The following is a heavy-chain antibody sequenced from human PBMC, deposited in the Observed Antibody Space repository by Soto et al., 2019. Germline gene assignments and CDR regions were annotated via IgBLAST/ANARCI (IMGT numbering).Heavy chain of an antibody. CDR3: ARARPPSYQLRFLENDAFDI. J-gene: IGHJ3*02. Sequence: PSETLSLTCTVSGGSISSGDYYWSWIRQHPGKGLEWIGYIYYSGSTYYNPSLKSRVTISVDTSKNQFSLKLSSVTAADTAVYYCARARPPSYQLRFLENDAFDIWGQGTMVTVSS. V-gene: IGHV4-31*03. D-gene: IGHD3-3*01. CDR1: GGSISSGDYY. CDR2: IYYSGST.